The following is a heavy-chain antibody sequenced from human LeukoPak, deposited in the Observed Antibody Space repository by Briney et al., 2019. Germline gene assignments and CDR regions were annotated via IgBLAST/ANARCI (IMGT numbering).Heavy chain of an antibody. CDR3: AGGRYYYGSGSTNWFDP. J-gene: IGHJ5*02. V-gene: IGHV4-61*02. CDR1: GGSISSGGYY. CDR2: IYTSGST. D-gene: IGHD3-10*01. Sequence: SQTLSLTCTVSGGSISSGGYYWSWIRQPAGKGLEWIGRIYTSGSTNYNPSLKSRVTISVDTSKNQFSLKLSSVTAADTAVYYCAGGRYYYGSGSTNWFDPWGQGTLVTVSS.